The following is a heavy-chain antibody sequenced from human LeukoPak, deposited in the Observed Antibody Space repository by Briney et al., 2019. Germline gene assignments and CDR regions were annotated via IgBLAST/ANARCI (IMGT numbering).Heavy chain of an antibody. CDR2: IRGDCATI. CDR1: GFTFSSHA. J-gene: IGHJ4*02. V-gene: IGHV3-23*01. CDR3: ARADKDYCSSTSCYTGINY. Sequence: PGGSLRLSCAASGFTFSSHAMTWVRQAPGRGLEWVSAIRGDCATIFYGDSVKGRITVSRDNSKNTLYLQMNSLRAEDTAVYYCARADKDYCSSTSCYTGINYWGQGTLVTVSS. D-gene: IGHD2-2*02.